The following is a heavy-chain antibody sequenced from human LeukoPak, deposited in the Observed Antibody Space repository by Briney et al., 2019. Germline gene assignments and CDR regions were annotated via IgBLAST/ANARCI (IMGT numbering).Heavy chain of an antibody. D-gene: IGHD2-21*02. Sequence: SETLSLTCAVYGGSFSGYYWSWIRQPPGKGLEWIGEINHSGSTNYNPSLKSRVTISVDTSKNQFSLKLSSVTAADTAVYYCARLGRYRGGDCWGGYYFDYWGQGTLVTVSS. CDR3: ARLGRYRGGDCWGGYYFDY. CDR2: INHSGST. CDR1: GGSFSGYY. J-gene: IGHJ4*02. V-gene: IGHV4-34*01.